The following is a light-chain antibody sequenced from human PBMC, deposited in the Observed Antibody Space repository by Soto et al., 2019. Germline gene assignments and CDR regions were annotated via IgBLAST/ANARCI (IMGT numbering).Light chain of an antibody. CDR1: SSEIEGYNY. Sequence: QSALTQPRSVSGSPGQSLTISCTGTSSEIEGYNYTSWYQQYPGKVTKLMIYDVTKRPSGVPDRFSGSKSGNTASLTFSGLQSEDEADYYCRSHACSYTYFFGTVTKVTVL. J-gene: IGLJ1*01. CDR2: DVT. V-gene: IGLV2-11*01. CDR3: RSHACSYTYF.